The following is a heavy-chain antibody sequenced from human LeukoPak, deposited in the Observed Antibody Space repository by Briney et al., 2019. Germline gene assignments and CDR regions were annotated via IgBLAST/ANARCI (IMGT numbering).Heavy chain of an antibody. CDR2: ISSSSSYI. CDR1: GFTFSSYS. Sequence: GGSLRLSCAASGFTFSSYSMNWVRQAPGKGLEWVSSISSSSSYIYYADSVKGRFTISRDNAKNSLYLQVNSLRAEDTAVYYCARTTVRGVIMTGIDYWGQGTLVTVSS. V-gene: IGHV3-21*01. J-gene: IGHJ4*02. CDR3: ARTTVRGVIMTGIDY. D-gene: IGHD3-10*01.